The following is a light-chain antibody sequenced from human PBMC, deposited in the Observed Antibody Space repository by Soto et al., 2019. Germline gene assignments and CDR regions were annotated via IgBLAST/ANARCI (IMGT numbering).Light chain of an antibody. CDR3: QQYGSSGT. CDR1: QSGSNNY. Sequence: EMVFTQSPGTLSLSPAERATLSCRDSQSGSNNYLAWHQQKPGPALMLLSYGASSRATGIPDRFSGSGSGIDFTITSSRLEADDVAVYYCQQYGSSGTFGQGTKVDIK. CDR2: GAS. J-gene: IGKJ1*01. V-gene: IGKV3-20*01.